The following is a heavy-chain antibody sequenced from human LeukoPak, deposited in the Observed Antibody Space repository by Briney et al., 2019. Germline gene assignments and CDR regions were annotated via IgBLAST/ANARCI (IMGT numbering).Heavy chain of an antibody. Sequence: SETLSLTCTVSGGSISSYYWSWIRQPPGKGLEWIGYIYYSGNTNYNPSLKSRVTISVDTSKNQFSLKLSSVTAADTAVYYCARGPNYDILTGYYNVWFDPWGQGTLVTVSS. CDR3: ARGPNYDILTGYYNVWFDP. CDR1: GGSISSYY. J-gene: IGHJ5*02. V-gene: IGHV4-59*12. D-gene: IGHD3-9*01. CDR2: IYYSGNT.